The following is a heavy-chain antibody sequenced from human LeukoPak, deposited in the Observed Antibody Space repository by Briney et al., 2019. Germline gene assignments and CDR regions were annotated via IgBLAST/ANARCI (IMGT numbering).Heavy chain of an antibody. CDR2: INHSGST. V-gene: IGHV4-34*01. CDR3: ARIRLYGSGSPVDY. Sequence: SETLSLTCAVYGGSFSGYYWSWIRQPPGKGLEWIGEINHSGSTNYNPSLKSRVTISVDTSKNQFSLKLSSVTAADTAVYYCARIRLYGSGSPVDYWGQGTLVTVSS. J-gene: IGHJ4*02. D-gene: IGHD3-10*01. CDR1: GGSFSGYY.